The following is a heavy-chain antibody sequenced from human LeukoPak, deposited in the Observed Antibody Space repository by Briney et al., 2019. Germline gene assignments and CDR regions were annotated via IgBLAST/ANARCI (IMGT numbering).Heavy chain of an antibody. V-gene: IGHV4-30-2*01. J-gene: IGHJ4*02. D-gene: IGHD2-8*01. Sequence: LRLSCAASGFTFSIYAMSWVRQAPGKGLEWIGYIYHSGSTYYNPSLKSRVTISVDRSKNQFSLKLSSVTAADTAVYYCASRKGLLTKGLVDYWGQGTLVTVSS. CDR1: GFTFSIYA. CDR3: ASRKGLLTKGLVDY. CDR2: IYHSGST.